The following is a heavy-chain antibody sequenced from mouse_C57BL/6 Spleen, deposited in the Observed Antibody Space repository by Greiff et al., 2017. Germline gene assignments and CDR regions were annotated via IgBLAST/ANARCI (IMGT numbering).Heavy chain of an antibody. Sequence: QVQLQQPGAELVMPGASVKLSCKASGYTFTSYWMHWVKQRPGQGLEWIGEIDPSDSYTNYNQKFKGKSTLTVDKSSSTAYMQISSLTSEDSAVYYCARARFITTVRYARDYWGQGTSVTVSS. D-gene: IGHD1-1*01. CDR2: IDPSDSYT. CDR3: ARARFITTVRYARDY. J-gene: IGHJ4*01. CDR1: GYTFTSYW. V-gene: IGHV1-69*01.